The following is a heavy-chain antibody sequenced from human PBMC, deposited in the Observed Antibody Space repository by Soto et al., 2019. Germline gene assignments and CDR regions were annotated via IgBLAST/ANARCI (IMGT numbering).Heavy chain of an antibody. V-gene: IGHV4-59*01. CDR2: LYDNRST. D-gene: IGHD3-10*01. CDR3: ARENYYGSGTYFRLDV. Sequence: SETLSLTCTVSGDSISTYYWSWIRQPPGKGLEWIGYLYDNRSTHYNPSIKSRVTISVDTSKNQFYLKLTSVTAADSAVYYCARENYYGSGTYFRLDVWGQGTRVT. J-gene: IGHJ6*02. CDR1: GDSISTYY.